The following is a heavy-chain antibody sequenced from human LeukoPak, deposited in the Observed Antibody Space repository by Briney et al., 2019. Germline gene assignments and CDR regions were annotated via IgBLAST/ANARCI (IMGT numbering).Heavy chain of an antibody. V-gene: IGHV5-51*01. Sequence: GESLKISCKASGYIFPNYWIGWVRQMPGKGLEWMGIIYPGDSDTRYSPSFQGQVTISADKSISTAYLQWSSLKASDTAMYYCARSELLRFLEWPHPGDYFDYWGQGTLVTVSS. J-gene: IGHJ4*02. D-gene: IGHD3-3*01. CDR2: IYPGDSDT. CDR1: GYIFPNYW. CDR3: ARSELLRFLEWPHPGDYFDY.